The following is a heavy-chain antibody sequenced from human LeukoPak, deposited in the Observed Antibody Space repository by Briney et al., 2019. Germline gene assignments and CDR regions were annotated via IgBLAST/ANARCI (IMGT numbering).Heavy chain of an antibody. CDR1: GGSISSSSYS. CDR3: AREPYYYGMDV. V-gene: IGHV4-30-2*01. Sequence: SETLSLTCTVSGGSISSSSYSWSWIRQPPGKGLEWIGYIYHSGSTYYNPSLKSRATISVDRSKNQFSLKLSSVTAADPAVYYCAREPYYYGMDVWGQGTTVTVSS. J-gene: IGHJ6*02. CDR2: IYHSGST.